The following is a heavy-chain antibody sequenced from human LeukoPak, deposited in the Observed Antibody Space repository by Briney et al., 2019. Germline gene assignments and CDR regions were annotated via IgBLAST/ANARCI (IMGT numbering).Heavy chain of an antibody. CDR3: AKGRSYYDILTGFDP. D-gene: IGHD3-9*01. V-gene: IGHV3-9*01. CDR1: GFTFDDYA. CDR2: ISWNSGSI. Sequence: GGSLRLSCAASGFTFDDYAMHWVRQAPGKGLEWVSGISWNSGSIGYADSVKGRFTISRDNAKNSLYLQMNSLRAEDTALYYCAKGRSYYDILTGFDPWGQGTLVTVSS. J-gene: IGHJ5*02.